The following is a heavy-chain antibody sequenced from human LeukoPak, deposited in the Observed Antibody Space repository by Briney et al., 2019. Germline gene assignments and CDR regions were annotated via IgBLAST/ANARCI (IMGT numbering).Heavy chain of an antibody. J-gene: IGHJ4*02. V-gene: IGHV5-51*01. CDR3: ARHLTYYDILTGYYPPYYFDY. CDR2: IYPGDSDT. Sequence: GESLKISCKGSGSRFTSYWIGWVRQMPGKGLEWMGIIYPGDSDTRYSPSFQGQVTISADKSISTAYLQWSSLKASDTAMYYCARHLTYYDILTGYYPPYYFDYWGQGTLVTVSS. D-gene: IGHD3-9*01. CDR1: GSRFTSYW.